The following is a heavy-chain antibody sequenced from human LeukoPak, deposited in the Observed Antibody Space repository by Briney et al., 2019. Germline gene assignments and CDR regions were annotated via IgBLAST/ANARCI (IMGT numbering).Heavy chain of an antibody. CDR3: ARGGSFRDGDNGIDY. CDR2: MNPKSGKT. CDR1: GYTFTRYD. V-gene: IGHV1-8*01. Sequence: ASVKVSCKASGYTFTRYDINWVRQATGQGGERMGWMNPKSGKTGYAQKLQGRVTITRNTSIRTDYMEMRRLRYGDTAVYYCARGGSFRDGDNGIDYWGQGTLVTVSS. J-gene: IGHJ4*02. D-gene: IGHD4-17*01.